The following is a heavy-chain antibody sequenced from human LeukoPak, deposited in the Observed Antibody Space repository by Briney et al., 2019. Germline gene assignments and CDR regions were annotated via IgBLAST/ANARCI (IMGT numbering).Heavy chain of an antibody. CDR1: GFTFSSYA. J-gene: IGHJ4*02. Sequence: GGSLRPSCAGSGFTFSSYAMSWVRQAPGEGLEWVSTINDRGDTTYNADSVKGRFTISRDSSKNTLFLQMSSLRAEDTAVYYCVCGWYFDYWGQGTLVTVSS. V-gene: IGHV3-23*01. CDR2: INDRGDTT. CDR3: VCGWYFDY. D-gene: IGHD6-19*01.